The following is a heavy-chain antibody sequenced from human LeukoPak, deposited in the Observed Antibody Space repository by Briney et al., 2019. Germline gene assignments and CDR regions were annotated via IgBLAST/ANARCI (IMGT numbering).Heavy chain of an antibody. J-gene: IGHJ4*02. V-gene: IGHV4-39*01. CDR1: GGSISSSSYY. CDR3: ASRHTVTSDY. Sequence: SETLSLTCTVSGGSISSSSYYWGWIRQPPGKGLEWIGSIYYSGSTYYNPSLKSRVTISVDTSKNQFSLKLSSVTAADTAVYYCASRHTVTSDYWGQGTLVTVSS. D-gene: IGHD4-17*01. CDR2: IYYSGST.